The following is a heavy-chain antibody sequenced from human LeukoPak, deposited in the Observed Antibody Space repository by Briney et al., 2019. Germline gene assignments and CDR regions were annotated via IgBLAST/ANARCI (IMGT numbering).Heavy chain of an antibody. CDR2: IYPRDGST. CDR3: ARDQEGFDY. V-gene: IGHV1-46*01. J-gene: IGHJ4*02. Sequence: VASVTVSCTASGYTFTSNYIHWVRQAPGQGLEWMGMIYPRDGSTSYAQKFQGRVTVTRDTSTSTVHMELSGLRSEATAVYYCARDQEGFDYWGQGTLVTVSS. CDR1: GYTFTSNY.